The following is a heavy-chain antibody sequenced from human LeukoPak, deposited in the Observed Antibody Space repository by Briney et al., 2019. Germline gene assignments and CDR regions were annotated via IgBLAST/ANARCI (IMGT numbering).Heavy chain of an antibody. V-gene: IGHV3-48*03. J-gene: IGHJ3*01. CDR2: ISSSGSTI. Sequence: GGSLRLSCAASGFTFSSYEMNWVRQAPGKGLEWVSYISSSGSTIYYADSVKGRFTISRDNAKNSLYLQMNSLRAEDTAVYYCARVSRGEWELMLGWGQGTMVTVSS. CDR3: ARVSRGEWELMLG. D-gene: IGHD1-26*01. CDR1: GFTFSSYE.